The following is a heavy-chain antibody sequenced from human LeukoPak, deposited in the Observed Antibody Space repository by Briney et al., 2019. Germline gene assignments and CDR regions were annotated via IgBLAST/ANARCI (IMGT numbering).Heavy chain of an antibody. CDR1: GFTFSSYA. V-gene: IGHV3-30-3*01. Sequence: GGSLRLSCAASGFTFSSYAMHWVRQAPGKGLEWVAVISYDGSNKYYADSVKGRFTISRDNSKNTLYLQMNSLRAEDTAAYYCARGVRYYDSSGQGVATDYWGQGTLVTVSS. J-gene: IGHJ4*02. CDR3: ARGVRYYDSSGQGVATDY. CDR2: ISYDGSNK. D-gene: IGHD3-22*01.